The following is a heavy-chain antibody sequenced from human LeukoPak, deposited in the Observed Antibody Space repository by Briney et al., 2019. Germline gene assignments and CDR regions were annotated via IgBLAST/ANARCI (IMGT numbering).Heavy chain of an antibody. CDR2: IIPIFGIA. D-gene: IGHD5-24*01. Sequence: ASLRVSSTASGGTFTSYAISWVRQAPRQGLQWMGRIIPIFGIANYAQKFQGRVTITADKSTSTAYMELSSLRSEDTAVYYCAVEMATSSAHYWGQGTLVTVSS. V-gene: IGHV1-69*04. J-gene: IGHJ4*02. CDR3: AVEMATSSAHY. CDR1: GGTFTSYA.